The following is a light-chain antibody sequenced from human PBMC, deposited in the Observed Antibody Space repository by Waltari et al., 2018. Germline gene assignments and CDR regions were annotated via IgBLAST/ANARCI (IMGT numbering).Light chain of an antibody. CDR3: QSYDSSLSAPV. Sequence: QSVLTQPPSVSGAPGRRVTISVPRTPSTTWAADVVPWYQHLPEPAPRLLTFDDSNRPSGVPDRFSGSKSGTSASLAITGLQAEDEADYYCQSYDSSLSAPVFGGGTKLTVL. CDR2: DDS. CDR1: PSTTWAADV. J-gene: IGLJ3*02. V-gene: IGLV1-40*01.